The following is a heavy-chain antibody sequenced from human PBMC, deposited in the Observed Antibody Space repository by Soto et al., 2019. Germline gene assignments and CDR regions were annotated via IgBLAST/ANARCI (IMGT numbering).Heavy chain of an antibody. Sequence: AGPLRLSFAASGFPFSSYEMNWVRQDPGKGLEWVSYISSSGSTIYYADSVKGRFTISRDNAKNSLYLQMNSLRAEDTAVYYCTRGGTGYSPYNWFDPWGQGTLVTVS. CDR3: TRGGTGYSPYNWFDP. CDR1: GFPFSSYE. J-gene: IGHJ5*02. CDR2: ISSSGSTI. V-gene: IGHV3-48*03. D-gene: IGHD3-9*01.